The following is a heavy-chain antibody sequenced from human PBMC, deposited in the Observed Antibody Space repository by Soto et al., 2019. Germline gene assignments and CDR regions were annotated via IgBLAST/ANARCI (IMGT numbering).Heavy chain of an antibody. J-gene: IGHJ4*02. CDR3: AKKVNSGPGSQYFDY. Sequence: GGSLRLSCAASGLPLRRTPMRGVRLAPGKGLAWVPGFRTSGAGAATSYADSVKGRFAPSRDNSKHRLFLQMNSLRAEDTAIYYCAKKVNSGPGSQYFDYWGQGTLVTVSS. D-gene: IGHD3-10*01. V-gene: IGHV3-23*01. CDR2: FRTSGAGAAT. CDR1: GLPLRRTP.